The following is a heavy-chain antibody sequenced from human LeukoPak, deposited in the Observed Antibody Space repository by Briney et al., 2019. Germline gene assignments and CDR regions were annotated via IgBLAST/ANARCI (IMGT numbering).Heavy chain of an antibody. J-gene: IGHJ4*02. CDR3: AKTPKSLTGYRNPSYYFDY. CDR2: IRGSGGST. CDR1: GFTFSTYG. V-gene: IGHV3-23*01. Sequence: GGSLRVSCVASGFTFSTYGMSGVRQAPGKGLEGVSAIRGSGGSTYYADSVKGRFTISRDNSKNTLYLQMNSLRAEDTAVYYCAKTPKSLTGYRNPSYYFDYWGQGTLVTVSS. D-gene: IGHD3-9*01.